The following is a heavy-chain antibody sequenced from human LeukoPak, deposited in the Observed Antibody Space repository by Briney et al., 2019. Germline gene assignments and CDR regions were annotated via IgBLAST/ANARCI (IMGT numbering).Heavy chain of an antibody. D-gene: IGHD3/OR15-3a*01. V-gene: IGHV4-34*01. CDR2: INHSGST. J-gene: IGHJ4*02. CDR1: GGSFSGYY. Sequence: SETLSLACAVYGGSFSGYYWSWIRQPPGKGLEWIGEINHSGSTNYNPSLKSRVTISVDTSKNQFSLRLTSVTAADTAVYYCARQTGSGLFILPGGQGTLVTVSS. CDR3: ARQTGSGLFILP.